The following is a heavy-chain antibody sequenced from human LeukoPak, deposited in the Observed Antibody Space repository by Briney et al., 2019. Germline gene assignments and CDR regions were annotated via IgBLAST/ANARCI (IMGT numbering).Heavy chain of an antibody. D-gene: IGHD1/OR15-1a*01. V-gene: IGHV3-13*01. Sequence: GGSLRLSCAASGFTFIDYDLHWVRQVIGKGLEWVSAIGIRGDTHYSGSVKGRFTISRENAESSLYLQVNSLRAEDTAVYYCAKGKVEQWGVPEYWGQGTLLTVSS. CDR2: IGIRGDT. J-gene: IGHJ4*02. CDR1: GFTFIDYD. CDR3: AKGKVEQWGVPEY.